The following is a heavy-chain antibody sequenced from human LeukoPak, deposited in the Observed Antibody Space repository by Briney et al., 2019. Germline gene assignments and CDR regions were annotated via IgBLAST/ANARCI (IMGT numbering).Heavy chain of an antibody. CDR2: IYYSGST. CDR1: GGSISSGGYY. J-gene: IGHJ5*02. V-gene: IGHV4-31*03. CDR3: ARGIGLTYYYDSSGYYGTWFDP. D-gene: IGHD3-22*01. Sequence: PSQTLSHTCTVSGGSISSGGYYWSWIRQHPGKGLEWIGYIYYSGSTYYNPSLKSRVTISVDTSKNQFSLKLSSVTAADTAVYYCARGIGLTYYYDSSGYYGTWFDPWGQGTLVTVSS.